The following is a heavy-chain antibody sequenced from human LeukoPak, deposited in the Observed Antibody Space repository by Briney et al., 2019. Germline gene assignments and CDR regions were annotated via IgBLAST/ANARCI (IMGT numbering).Heavy chain of an antibody. CDR1: GYTFTSYD. CDR2: MNPNSGNT. D-gene: IGHD1-26*01. CDR3: ARGRSGSYRRTYFDY. V-gene: IGHV1-8*03. J-gene: IGHJ4*02. Sequence: ASVKVSCKASGYTFTSYDINWVRQATGQGLEWMGWMNPNSGNTGYAQKFQGRVTITRNTSISTAYMEPSSLRSEDTAVYYCARGRSGSYRRTYFDYWGQGTLVTVSS.